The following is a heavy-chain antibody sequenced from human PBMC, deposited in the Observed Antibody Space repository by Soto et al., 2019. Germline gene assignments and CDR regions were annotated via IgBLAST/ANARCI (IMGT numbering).Heavy chain of an antibody. CDR2: ISGSGGST. Sequence: EVQLLESGGGLIQHGGSLRLSCSASGFTFSSYAMSWVRHAPGKGLERVSAISGSGGSTYYADSVKGRFTISRDNSKNTLYLQMNSLRAEDTAVYYCARDGYCGGDRYLNGMDVWGQGTTVTVSS. CDR3: ARDGYCGGDRYLNGMDV. V-gene: IGHV3-23*01. D-gene: IGHD2-21*02. CDR1: GFTFSSYA. J-gene: IGHJ6*02.